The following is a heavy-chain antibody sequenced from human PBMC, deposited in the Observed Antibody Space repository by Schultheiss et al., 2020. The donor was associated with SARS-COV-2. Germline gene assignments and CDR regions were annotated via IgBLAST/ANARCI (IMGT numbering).Heavy chain of an antibody. J-gene: IGHJ3*02. D-gene: IGHD3-22*01. Sequence: SETLSLTCTVSGGSISSGGYYWSWIRQHPGKGLEWIGYIYYSGSTNYNPSLKSRVTMSVDTSKNQFSLKLSSVTAADTAVYYCARTYYYDRRAFDIWGQGTMVTVSS. CDR2: IYYSGST. V-gene: IGHV4-61*08. CDR1: GGSISSGGYY. CDR3: ARTYYYDRRAFDI.